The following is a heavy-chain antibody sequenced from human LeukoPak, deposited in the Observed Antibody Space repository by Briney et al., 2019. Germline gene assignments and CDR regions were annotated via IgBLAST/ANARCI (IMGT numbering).Heavy chain of an antibody. Sequence: GSLRLSCAASRFTFSSYGMHWVRQAPGKGLEWVAVISYDGSKKYYVDSVKGRFTISRDNAKNTLYLQMNSLRAEDTAVYYCAREDSSGWYIYFDYWGQGTLVTVSS. CDR3: AREDSSGWYIYFDY. V-gene: IGHV3-30*03. CDR2: ISYDGSKK. D-gene: IGHD6-19*01. J-gene: IGHJ4*02. CDR1: RFTFSSYG.